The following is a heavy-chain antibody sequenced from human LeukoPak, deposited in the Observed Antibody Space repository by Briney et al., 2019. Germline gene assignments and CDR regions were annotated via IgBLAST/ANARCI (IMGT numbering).Heavy chain of an antibody. CDR2: ICTSGST. CDR3: ARDRGDGYNYDY. CDR1: GGSISSGSYY. V-gene: IGHV4-61*02. Sequence: SQTLSLTCTVSGGSISSGSYYWSWIRQPAGKGLEWIGRICTSGSTNYTPSLRSRVTISVDTSKNQFSLKLSSVTAADTAVYYCARDRGDGYNYDYWGQGTLVTVSS. D-gene: IGHD5-24*01. J-gene: IGHJ4*02.